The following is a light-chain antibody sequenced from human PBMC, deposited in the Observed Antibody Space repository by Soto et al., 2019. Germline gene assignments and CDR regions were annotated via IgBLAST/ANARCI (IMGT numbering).Light chain of an antibody. Sequence: IQMTQSPSTLSASVGDRVTITCRASQSISSWLAWYQQKPGKAPKLLIYAASTLQSGVPSRFSGSGSGTEFTLSITSRRPEKIAACCFGLPTVYPFTFC. CDR2: AAS. J-gene: IGKJ5*01. CDR3: GLPTVYPFT. CDR1: QSISSW. V-gene: IGKV1-5*01.